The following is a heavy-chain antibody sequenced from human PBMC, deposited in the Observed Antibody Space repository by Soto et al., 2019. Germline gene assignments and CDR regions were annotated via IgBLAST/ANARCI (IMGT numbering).Heavy chain of an antibody. D-gene: IGHD1-26*01. V-gene: IGHV1-18*04. Sequence: QLQLVQSGPEVKKPGASVRVSCQASNYTITNHGINWVRQAPGQRLEWMGWISTYNGKTNYAQKFQGSVTMTTDTTTNKVHMELRSLGADATAVYYYVADMRLGVTRRPDPWGQGTLVTVSS. CDR2: ISTYNGKT. CDR1: NYTITNHG. J-gene: IGHJ5*02. CDR3: VADMRLGVTRRPDP.